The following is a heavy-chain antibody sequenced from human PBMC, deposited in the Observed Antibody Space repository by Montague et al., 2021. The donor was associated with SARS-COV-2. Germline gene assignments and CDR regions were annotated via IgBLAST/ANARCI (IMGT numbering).Heavy chain of an antibody. CDR2: LSYDGSNK. J-gene: IGHJ6*03. D-gene: IGHD3-3*01. V-gene: IGHV3-30*04. CDR3: ARDPLLTIFGSYYYYYMDV. CDR1: GFIFSNFA. Sequence: SLRLSCAASGFIFSNFAFHWVHQAPGKGLEWVAVLSYDGSNKYYVDSVKGRFTISRDNSKNTLFLQMNSLRAEDTAVYYCARDPLLTIFGSYYYYYMDVWGKGTTVTVSS.